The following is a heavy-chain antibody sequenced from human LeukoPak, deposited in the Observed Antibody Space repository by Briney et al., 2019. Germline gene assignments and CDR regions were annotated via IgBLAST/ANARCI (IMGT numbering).Heavy chain of an antibody. D-gene: IGHD5-18*01. V-gene: IGHV3-74*01. J-gene: IGHJ4*02. CDR3: TRGGSGYRYGYDY. CDR2: INSDGSTT. CDR1: GLTFSAFW. Sequence: GGSLRLSCVASGLTFSAFWMHWVRQTPGKGLMWVSRINSDGSTTNYADSVKGRFTISRDDARNTLFLQMNTLRAEDTAVYYCTRGGSGYRYGYDYWGQGTLVTVSS.